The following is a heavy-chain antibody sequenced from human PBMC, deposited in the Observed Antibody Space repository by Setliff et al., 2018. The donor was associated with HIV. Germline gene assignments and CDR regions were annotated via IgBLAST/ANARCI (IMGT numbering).Heavy chain of an antibody. Sequence: SETLSLTCTVSGGSISSYYWNWIRQPPGKGLQWIGFIHHSVTTSYNPSLKSRVTISLDTSKNQLSLKLTSVTAADTAVYYCARGGTSPNWFDPWGQGTLVTVSS. J-gene: IGHJ5*02. CDR3: ARGGTSPNWFDP. CDR2: IHHSVTT. D-gene: IGHD2-2*01. V-gene: IGHV4-59*01. CDR1: GGSISSYY.